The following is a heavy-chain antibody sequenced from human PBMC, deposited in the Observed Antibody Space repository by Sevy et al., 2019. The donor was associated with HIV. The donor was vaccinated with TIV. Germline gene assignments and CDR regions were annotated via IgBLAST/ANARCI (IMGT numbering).Heavy chain of an antibody. CDR2: ISYDGSNK. V-gene: IGHV3-30-3*01. J-gene: IGHJ6*02. CDR1: GFTFSSYA. Sequence: GGSLRLSCAASGFTFSSYAMHWVRQAPGKGLEWVADISYDGSNKYYADSVKGRFTISRDNSKNTLYLQMNSLRAEDTAVYYCARDLIAARPYYYYGMDVWGQGTTVTVSS. D-gene: IGHD6-6*01. CDR3: ARDLIAARPYYYYGMDV.